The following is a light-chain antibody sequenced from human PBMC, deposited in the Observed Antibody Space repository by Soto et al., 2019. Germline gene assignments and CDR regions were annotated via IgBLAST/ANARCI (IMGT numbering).Light chain of an antibody. J-gene: IGLJ3*02. Sequence: QSALTQSASVSGSPGQSITISCTGTSSDLGNHNLVSWYQQYPGKAPTLMIYEASQRPSGISHRFSGSKSGNTASLTISGLQTEDEANYYCCSYAGRSTWVFGGGTKLTVL. CDR1: SSDLGNHNL. CDR2: EAS. V-gene: IGLV2-23*01. CDR3: CSYAGRSTWV.